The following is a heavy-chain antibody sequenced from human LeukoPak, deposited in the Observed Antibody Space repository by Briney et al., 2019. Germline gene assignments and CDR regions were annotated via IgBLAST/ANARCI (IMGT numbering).Heavy chain of an antibody. D-gene: IGHD2-15*01. CDR1: GFTFSSYA. V-gene: IGHV3-23*01. CDR2: ISGSGGST. CDR3: AKEYCSGGSCYSTVYYFDY. Sequence: GGSLRLSCAASGFTFSSYAMSWVRQAPGKGLEWVSAISGSGGSTYYADSVKGRFTNSRDNSKNTLYLQMNSLRAEDTAVYYCAKEYCSGGSCYSTVYYFDYWGQGTLVTVSS. J-gene: IGHJ4*02.